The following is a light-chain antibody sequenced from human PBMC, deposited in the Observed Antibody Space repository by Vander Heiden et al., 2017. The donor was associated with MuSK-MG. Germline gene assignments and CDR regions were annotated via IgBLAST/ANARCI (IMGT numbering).Light chain of an antibody. Sequence: DIQLTQSPSFLSASVGDRVTITCRASQDIYSYLAWYQQRPGKAPNLLIHAPSTLQSGVPSRFSGSGSGTEFTLTISSLQPEDFATYYCQQLNIYPITFGQGTRLEIK. CDR2: APS. CDR3: QQLNIYPIT. CDR1: QDIYSY. V-gene: IGKV1-9*01. J-gene: IGKJ5*01.